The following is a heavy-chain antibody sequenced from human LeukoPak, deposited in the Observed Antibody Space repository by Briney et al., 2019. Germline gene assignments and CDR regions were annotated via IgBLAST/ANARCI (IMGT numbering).Heavy chain of an antibody. D-gene: IGHD2-2*02. Sequence: SETLSLTCAVYGGSFSGYYWSWIRQPPGKGLEWIGEINHSGSTNYNPSLKSRVTISVDTSNNQFSLKLSSVTAADTAVYYCARGSYQLLYRMTYYGMDVWGQGTTVTVSS. CDR2: INHSGST. V-gene: IGHV4-34*01. J-gene: IGHJ6*02. CDR1: GGSFSGYY. CDR3: ARGSYQLLYRMTYYGMDV.